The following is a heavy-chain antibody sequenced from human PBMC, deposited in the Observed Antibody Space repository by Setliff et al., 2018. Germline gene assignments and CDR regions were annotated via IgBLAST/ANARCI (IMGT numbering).Heavy chain of an antibody. CDR1: GFTFTSYA. V-gene: IGHV3-23*01. CDR2: VSGAGDFT. D-gene: IGHD3-16*01. J-gene: IGHJ5*02. CDR3: AKGRLGGHHGWFDP. Sequence: GEYLKISCAASGFTFTSYAMTWVRQAPGKGLEWVSTVSGAGDFTYYADSVKGRFTISRDNSKNTLFLQMNSLRAEDTAVYYCAKGRLGGHHGWFDPWGQGTLVTVSS.